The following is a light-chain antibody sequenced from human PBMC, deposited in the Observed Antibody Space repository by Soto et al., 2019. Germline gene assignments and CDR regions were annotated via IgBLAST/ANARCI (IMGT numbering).Light chain of an antibody. CDR3: SAYTHSNTVI. V-gene: IGLV2-14*03. J-gene: IGLJ2*01. CDR1: SSDVAAYNF. CDR2: KVI. Sequence: QSVLTQPASVSGSPGQSITISCTGTSSDVAAYNFVSWYQQHPGEVPKLMIYKVIKRPSGISDRFSGSKSGNTASLTISGLQAEDEADYYCSAYTHSNTVIFGGGTKLTVL.